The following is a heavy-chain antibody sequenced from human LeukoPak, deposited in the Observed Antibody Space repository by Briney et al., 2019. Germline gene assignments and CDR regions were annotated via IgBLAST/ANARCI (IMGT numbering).Heavy chain of an antibody. CDR1: GGAISSYY. V-gene: IGHV4-59*01. D-gene: IGHD6-19*01. Sequence: SDTLSLTCTVSGGAISSYYWSWLRQPPGKGLEWIGYIYYSGSTNYNPSLKSRVTISVDTSKNQFSLKLSSVTAADTAVYYCARESSGWYLNWGQGTLVTVSS. CDR3: ARESSGWYLN. CDR2: IYYSGST. J-gene: IGHJ4*02.